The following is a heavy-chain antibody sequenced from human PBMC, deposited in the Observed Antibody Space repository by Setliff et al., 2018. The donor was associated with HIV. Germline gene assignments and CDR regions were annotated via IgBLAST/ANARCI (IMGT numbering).Heavy chain of an antibody. D-gene: IGHD3-10*01. CDR2: IYASGGT. Sequence: SETMSLTCTVSGGSFSSYHWSWIRHRAGKGLEWIGHIYASGGTKYNPCLESRVTMSVDTSRTQFSLKLRSVTAADTAVYYCARVGGSGLPSTMDYYYYRDVWGKGTTVTVSS. J-gene: IGHJ6*03. V-gene: IGHV4-4*07. CDR1: GGSFSSYH. CDR3: ARVGGSGLPSTMDYYYYRDV.